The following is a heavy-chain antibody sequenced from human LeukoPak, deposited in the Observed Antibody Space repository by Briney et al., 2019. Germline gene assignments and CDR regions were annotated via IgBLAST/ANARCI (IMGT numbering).Heavy chain of an antibody. D-gene: IGHD6-19*01. CDR2: ISYDGSNK. J-gene: IGHJ4*02. CDR3: ARDTLCSSGWYTFDY. V-gene: IGHV3-30-3*01. Sequence: GRSLRLSCAASGFTFSSYAMHWVRQAPGKGLEWVAVISYDGSNKYYADSVKGRFTISRDNSKNTLYLQMNSLRAEDTAVYYCARDTLCSSGWYTFDYWGQGTLVTVSS. CDR1: GFTFSSYA.